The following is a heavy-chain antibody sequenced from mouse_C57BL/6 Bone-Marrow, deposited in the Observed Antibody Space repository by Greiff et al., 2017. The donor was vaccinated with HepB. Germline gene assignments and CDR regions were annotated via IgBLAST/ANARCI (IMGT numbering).Heavy chain of an antibody. CDR3: ASPFYYYGSSHLDY. D-gene: IGHD1-1*01. J-gene: IGHJ2*01. CDR2: IYPRSGNT. CDR1: GYTFTSYG. Sequence: QVQLQQSGAELARPGASVKLSCKASGYTFTSYGISWVKQRTGQGLEWIGEIYPRSGNTYYNEKFKGKATLTADKSSSTAYMELRSLTSEDSAVYFCASPFYYYGSSHLDYWGQGTTLTVSS. V-gene: IGHV1-81*01.